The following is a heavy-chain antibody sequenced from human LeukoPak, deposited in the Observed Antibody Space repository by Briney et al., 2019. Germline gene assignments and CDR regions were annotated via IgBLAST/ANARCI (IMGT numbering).Heavy chain of an antibody. V-gene: IGHV3-33*06. J-gene: IGHJ4*02. D-gene: IGHD5-18*01. CDR1: GFTFRSYG. Sequence: GGSLRLSCAASGFTFRSYGMYWVRQAPGKGLEWVAVIWYDGSNKYYADSVKGRFTISRDNSKNTLYLQMNSLRAEDTAVYYCAKDLVLRRGYSYGYFDYWGQGTLVTVSS. CDR2: IWYDGSNK. CDR3: AKDLVLRRGYSYGYFDY.